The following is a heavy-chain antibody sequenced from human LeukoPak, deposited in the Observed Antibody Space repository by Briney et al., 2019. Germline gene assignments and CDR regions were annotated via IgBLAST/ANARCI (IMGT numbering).Heavy chain of an antibody. D-gene: IGHD6-19*01. CDR1: GGSISSYY. V-gene: IGHV4-59*12. Sequence: SETLSLTCTVSGGSISSYYWSWIRQPPGKGLEWIGYIYYSGSTNYNPSLKSRVTISVDTSKNQFSLKLSSVTAADTAVYYCAREGYSSGLRYWGQGTLVTVSS. J-gene: IGHJ4*02. CDR2: IYYSGST. CDR3: AREGYSSGLRY.